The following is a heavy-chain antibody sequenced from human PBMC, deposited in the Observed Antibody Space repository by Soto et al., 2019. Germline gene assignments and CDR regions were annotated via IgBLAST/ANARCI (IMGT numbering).Heavy chain of an antibody. V-gene: IGHV3-66*01. CDR3: ARDSDYDTSGNLPPDV. D-gene: IGHD3-22*01. CDR2: IYSGGST. J-gene: IGHJ4*02. CDR1: GFTVSSNY. Sequence: GGSLRLSCAASGFTVSSNYMSWVRQAPGKGLEWVSVIYSGGSTYYADSVKGRFTISRDNSKNTLYLQMNSLRAEDTAVYYCARDSDYDTSGNLPPDVWGQGTVVTVSS.